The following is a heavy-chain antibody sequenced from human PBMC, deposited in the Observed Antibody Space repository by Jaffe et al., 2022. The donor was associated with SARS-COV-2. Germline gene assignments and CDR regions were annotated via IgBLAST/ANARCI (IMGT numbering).Heavy chain of an antibody. CDR2: ISSSSSTI. V-gene: IGHV3-48*02. D-gene: IGHD5-18*01. CDR3: ARDPVDTANYYYYYGMDV. CDR1: GFTFSSYS. Sequence: EVQLVESGGGLVQPGGSLRLSCAASGFTFSSYSMNWVRQAPGKGLEWVSYISSSSSTIYYADSVKGRFTISRDNAKNSLYLQMNSLRDEDTAVYYCARDPVDTANYYYYYGMDVWGQGTTVTVSS. J-gene: IGHJ6*02.